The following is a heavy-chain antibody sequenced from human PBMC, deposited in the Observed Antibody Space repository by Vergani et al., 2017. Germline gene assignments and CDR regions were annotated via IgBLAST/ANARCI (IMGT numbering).Heavy chain of an antibody. CDR2: SHYSGST. J-gene: IGHJ6*03. Sequence: QGQLPESGPGLVKPSETLSLTCTVPGGSISSYYRSWIRQPAGKGMEWVGDSHYSGSTNPNPSLESRVTISVDTSKNQFSLKLSSVTAADTAVYYCAREGSTSNYYYYYMDVWGKGTTVTVSS. CDR3: AREGSTSNYYYYYMDV. D-gene: IGHD2-2*01. CDR1: GGSISSYY. V-gene: IGHV4-59*01.